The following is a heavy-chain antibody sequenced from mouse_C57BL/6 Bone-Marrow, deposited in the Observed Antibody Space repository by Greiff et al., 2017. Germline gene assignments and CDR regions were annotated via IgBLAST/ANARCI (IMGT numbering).Heavy chain of an antibody. CDR2: IYPRYGST. CDR3: AREGTVVPY. D-gene: IGHD1-1*01. J-gene: IGHJ2*01. CDR1: GYTFTSYD. Sequence: QVQLQQSGPELVKPGASVKLSCKASGYTFTSYDINWVKQRPGPGLKWIGWIYPRYGSTKYNEKFKGKATLTVDTSSSTAYMELHSLTAEDSAVYFCAREGTVVPYWGQGTTLTVSS. V-gene: IGHV1-85*01.